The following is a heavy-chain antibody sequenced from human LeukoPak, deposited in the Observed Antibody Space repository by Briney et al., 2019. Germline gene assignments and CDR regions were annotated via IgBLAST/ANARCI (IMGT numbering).Heavy chain of an antibody. Sequence: GGSLRLSCAASGFTFSSYSMNWVRQAPGKGLEWVSSMSSSSSYIYYADSVKGRFTISRDNAKNSLYLQMNSLRAEDTAVYYCARAREQWLVRGDYFDDWGQGTLVTVSS. CDR2: MSSSSSYI. V-gene: IGHV3-21*01. J-gene: IGHJ4*02. D-gene: IGHD6-19*01. CDR1: GFTFSSYS. CDR3: ARAREQWLVRGDYFDD.